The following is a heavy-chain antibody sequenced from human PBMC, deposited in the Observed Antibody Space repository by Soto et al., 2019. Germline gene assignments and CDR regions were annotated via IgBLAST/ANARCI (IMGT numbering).Heavy chain of an antibody. D-gene: IGHD3-16*02. CDR1: GFTFSSYT. V-gene: IGHV3-21*01. CDR2: ISTGISYI. CDR3: ARDLNYDYIWGSYRADWFDP. Sequence: EVQLVESGGGLVKPGGSLRLSCAASGFTFSSYTMNWVRQAPGKGLEWVSSISTGISYIYYADSVKGRFTISRDNAKNSLYLQMNSLRAEDTAMYYCARDLNYDYIWGSYRADWFDPWGQGTLVTVSS. J-gene: IGHJ5*02.